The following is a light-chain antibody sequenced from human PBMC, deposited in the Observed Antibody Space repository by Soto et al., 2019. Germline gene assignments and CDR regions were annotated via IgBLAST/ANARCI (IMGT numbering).Light chain of an antibody. CDR1: QSINSN. Sequence: EIVMTQSPATLSVSPGERVTLSCRASQSINSNLAWYQQKPGQAPRLLIYGASTRATGIPARFTGSVSGTEFTLTISSLQSEDFAMYYCQQYNNWPPYTFGQGTNLDIK. CDR2: GAS. CDR3: QQYNNWPPYT. V-gene: IGKV3-15*01. J-gene: IGKJ2*01.